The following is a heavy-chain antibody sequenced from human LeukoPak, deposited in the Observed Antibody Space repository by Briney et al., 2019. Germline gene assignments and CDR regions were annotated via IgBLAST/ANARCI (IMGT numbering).Heavy chain of an antibody. CDR2: IYYSGST. V-gene: IGHV4-59*01. Sequence: PSETLSLTCTVSGGSISDYYWNWNRQPPGKGLEWIGYIYYSGSTTYNPSLKSRVTMSVDTAKNQFSLKLRSVTAADTAVYYCARGDFCSSSNCYLRPMDVWGKGTTVTVSS. D-gene: IGHD2-2*01. J-gene: IGHJ6*03. CDR3: ARGDFCSSSNCYLRPMDV. CDR1: GGSISDYY.